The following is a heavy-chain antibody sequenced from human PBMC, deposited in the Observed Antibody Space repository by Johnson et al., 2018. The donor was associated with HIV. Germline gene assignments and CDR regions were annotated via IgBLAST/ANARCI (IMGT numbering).Heavy chain of an antibody. Sequence: QVQLVESGGGVVQPGRSLRLSCAASGFTFSSYAMHWVRQAPGKGLEWVAVISYDGSNKYYADSVKGRFTISRDNSMHTMYLQMNSLRAEDTAVYYCAGHVRAFDIWGQGTMVTVSS. CDR3: AGHVRAFDI. V-gene: IGHV3-30*04. CDR2: ISYDGSNK. CDR1: GFTFSSYA. D-gene: IGHD2-8*01. J-gene: IGHJ3*02.